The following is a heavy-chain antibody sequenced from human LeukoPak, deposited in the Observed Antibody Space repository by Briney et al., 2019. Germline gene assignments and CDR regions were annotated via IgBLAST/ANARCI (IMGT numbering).Heavy chain of an antibody. V-gene: IGHV1-2*02. Sequence: ASVKVSCKASGYTFTSYYMHWVRQAPGQGLEWMGWINPNSGGTNYAQKFQGRVTMTRDTSISTAYMELSRLRSDDTAVYYCASITMVRGADDAFDIWGQGTMVTVSS. CDR3: ASITMVRGADDAFDI. CDR2: INPNSGGT. J-gene: IGHJ3*02. D-gene: IGHD3-10*01. CDR1: GYTFTSYY.